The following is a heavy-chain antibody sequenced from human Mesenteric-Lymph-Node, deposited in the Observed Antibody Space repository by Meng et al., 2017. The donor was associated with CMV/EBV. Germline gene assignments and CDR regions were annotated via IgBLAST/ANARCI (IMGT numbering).Heavy chain of an antibody. CDR3: AKGFHPPI. V-gene: IGHV3-30*02. CDR2: IRYDGSNK. D-gene: IGHD3-10*01. J-gene: IGHJ3*02. CDR1: GFTFSSYG. Sequence: GESLKISCAASGFTFSSYGMRWVRQAPGKGLEWVAFIRYDGSNKYYADSVKGRFTISRDNSKNTLYLQMNSLRAEDTAVYYCAKGFHPPIWGQGTMVTVSS.